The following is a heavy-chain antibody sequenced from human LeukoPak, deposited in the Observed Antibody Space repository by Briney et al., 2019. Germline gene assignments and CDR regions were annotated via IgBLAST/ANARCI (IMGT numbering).Heavy chain of an antibody. CDR1: GFTVSSNY. CDR3: ARGSANAGRDGYNLNWFDP. Sequence: GGSLRLSCAASGFTVSSNYMSWVRQAPGKGLEWVSVIYSGGSTYYADSVKGRFTISRDNSKNTLYLQMNSLRAEDTAVYYCARGSANAGRDGYNLNWFDPWGQGTLVTVSS. V-gene: IGHV3-53*01. J-gene: IGHJ5*02. D-gene: IGHD5-24*01. CDR2: IYSGGST.